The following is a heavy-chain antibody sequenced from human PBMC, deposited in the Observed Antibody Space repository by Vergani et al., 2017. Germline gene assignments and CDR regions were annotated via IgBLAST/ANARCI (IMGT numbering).Heavy chain of an antibody. CDR3: SRTESFILRYFHWAL. V-gene: IGHV4-39*01. CDR1: GGSITSSSYY. CDR2: IYQSGGA. J-gene: IGHJ4*02. D-gene: IGHD3-9*01. Sequence: QVQLQESGPGLVKPSQTLSLTCTVSGGSITSSSYYWGWIRQPPGKGLEWIGNIYQSGGAYYNPSLKGRVTISVDTSKNQFSLEVTSVTAADTAIYFCSRTESFILRYFHWALWGQGTLVTVSS.